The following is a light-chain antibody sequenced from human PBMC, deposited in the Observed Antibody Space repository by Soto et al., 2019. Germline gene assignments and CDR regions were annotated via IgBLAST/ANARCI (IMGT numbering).Light chain of an antibody. J-gene: IGKJ1*01. CDR3: QQYNDWPRT. V-gene: IGKV3-15*01. CDR1: QSVGIN. CDR2: GAS. Sequence: EVVMTQSPAILSVSPGERATLSCRASQSVGINVAWYQQKPGQAPRLLIYGASTSATGSPARFSASGSATEFTLTISSLQSEDFAVYYCQQYNDWPRTFGQGTKVDIK.